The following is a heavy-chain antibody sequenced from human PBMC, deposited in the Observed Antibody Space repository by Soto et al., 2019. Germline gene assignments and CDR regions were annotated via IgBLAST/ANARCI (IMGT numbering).Heavy chain of an antibody. V-gene: IGHV1-46*03. CDR3: ARGWGEETLDY. Sequence: QVQLVQSGAEVKKPGASVKVSCKASGYTLTSYYLHWVRQAPGQGLEWMGIINPSGGSTSYAQKFQGRXTXTXXKSTSTVYMQLSSLRSEDTAVYYCARGWGEETLDYWGQGTLVTVSS. D-gene: IGHD2-21*01. J-gene: IGHJ4*02. CDR2: INPSGGST. CDR1: GYTLTSYY.